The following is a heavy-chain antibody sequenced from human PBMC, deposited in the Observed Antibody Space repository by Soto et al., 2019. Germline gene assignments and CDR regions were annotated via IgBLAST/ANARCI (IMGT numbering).Heavy chain of an antibody. CDR1: GASVAGGSYY. CDR3: ARDTYSGYDFGL. V-gene: IGHV4-30-4*01. D-gene: IGHD5-12*01. CDR2: IPSRGRP. Sequence: QVQLRESGPGLVKPSQPLSLTCSVSGASVAGGSYYWSWVRQPPGKGLEWIGYIPSRGRPFYNPSLTSLGTFSADTSKNQLSLQLTSVTAADTAVYYCARDTYSGYDFGLWGQGTLVTVSS. J-gene: IGHJ5*02.